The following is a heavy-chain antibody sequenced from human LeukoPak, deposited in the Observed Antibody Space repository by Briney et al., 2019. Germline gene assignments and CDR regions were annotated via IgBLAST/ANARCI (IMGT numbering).Heavy chain of an antibody. CDR1: GYSISSGYY. J-gene: IGHJ4*02. CDR2: IYHSGST. CDR3: ARLPPPGMVRGVYFDY. D-gene: IGHD3-10*01. Sequence: SETLSLTCAVSGYSISSGYYWGWIRQPPGKGLEWIGSIYHSGSTYNNPSLKSRVTISVDTSKNQFSLKLSSVTAADTAVYYCARLPPPGMVRGVYFDYWGQGTLVTVSP. V-gene: IGHV4-38-2*01.